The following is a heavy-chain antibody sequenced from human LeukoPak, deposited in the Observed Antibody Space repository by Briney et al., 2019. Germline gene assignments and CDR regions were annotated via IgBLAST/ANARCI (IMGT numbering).Heavy chain of an antibody. CDR1: GFTFSSYS. D-gene: IGHD3-9*01. Sequence: PGGSLRLSCAASGFTFSSYSMNWVRQAPGKGLEWVSSISSSSSYIYYADSAKGRFTISRDNAKNSLYLQMNSLRAEDTAVYYCARVKGLRYFDWFDYWGQGTLVTVSS. CDR3: ARVKGLRYFDWFDY. CDR2: ISSSSSYI. J-gene: IGHJ4*02. V-gene: IGHV3-21*01.